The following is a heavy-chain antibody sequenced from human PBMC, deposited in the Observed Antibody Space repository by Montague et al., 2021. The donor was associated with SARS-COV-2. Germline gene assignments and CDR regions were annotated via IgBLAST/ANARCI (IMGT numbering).Heavy chain of an antibody. CDR3: ARAFIAAAGTTSFDY. CDR1: GGSISSSSYF. D-gene: IGHD6-13*01. V-gene: IGHV4-39*01. CDR2: IYYSGST. J-gene: IGHJ4*02. Sequence: SETLSLTCTVSGGSISSSSYFWGWIRQPPGKGLEWIGSIYYSGSTYYNPSLKSRVTISVDTSKNQFSLKLSSVTAADTAVYYCARAFIAAAGTTSFDYWGQGTLVPVSS.